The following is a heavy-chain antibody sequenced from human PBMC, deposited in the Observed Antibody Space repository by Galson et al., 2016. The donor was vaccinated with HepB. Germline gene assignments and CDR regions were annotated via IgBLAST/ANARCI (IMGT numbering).Heavy chain of an antibody. Sequence: SLRLSCAASGFTFGDFSMHWVRQAPGKELEWMTNISPDEVYKFYAESVKGRFTVSRDNSKNMLYLEMTSLRPEDTAVYYCAKDRQRRHGGYAVFAADYWGRGTLVTVSS. CDR3: AKDRQRRHGGYAVFAADY. V-gene: IGHV3-30*18. CDR1: GFTFGDFS. D-gene: IGHD5-12*01. CDR2: ISPDEVYK. J-gene: IGHJ4*02.